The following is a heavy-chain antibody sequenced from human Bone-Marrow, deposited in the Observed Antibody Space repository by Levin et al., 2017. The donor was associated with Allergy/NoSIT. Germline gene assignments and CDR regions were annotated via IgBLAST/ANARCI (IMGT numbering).Heavy chain of an antibody. CDR1: GFTFPTYV. CDR3: AKGRGYSAYDFDY. CDR2: ISDSGGAT. V-gene: IGHV3-23*01. D-gene: IGHD5-12*01. Sequence: PGESLKISCAASGFTFPTYVMSWVRQAPGMGLEWVAGISDSGGATYYADSVKGRFTISRDSPKHTLVLEMSSLRVEDTAVYYCAKGRGYSAYDFDYWGQGTVVTVSS. J-gene: IGHJ4*02.